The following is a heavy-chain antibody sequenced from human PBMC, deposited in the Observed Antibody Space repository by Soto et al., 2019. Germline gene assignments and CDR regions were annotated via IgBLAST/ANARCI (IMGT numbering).Heavy chain of an antibody. Sequence: GGSLRLSCAASGFTFSSYWMHWVRQAPGKGLVWVSCINSDGSSTYYADSVKGRFTISRDNSKNTLYLQMNSLRAEDTAVYYCRYRTTVNTVDAFDIWGQGTMVTVSS. D-gene: IGHD4-17*01. CDR2: INSDGSST. J-gene: IGHJ3*02. CDR1: GFTFSSYW. CDR3: RYRTTVNTVDAFDI. V-gene: IGHV3-74*01.